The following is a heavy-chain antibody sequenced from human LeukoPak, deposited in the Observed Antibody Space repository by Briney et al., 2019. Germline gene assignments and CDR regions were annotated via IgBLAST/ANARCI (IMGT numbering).Heavy chain of an antibody. V-gene: IGHV3-23*01. CDR3: AKDRDHYGDPDAFDI. CDR1: GFTFSTYA. CDR2: IIGSGVRT. J-gene: IGHJ3*02. Sequence: TGGSLRLSCAASGFTFSTYAMSWVRQAPGKGLEWVSGIIGSGVRTYYADSVKGRFTFSRDNSKNTLFLQMNSLRAEDTAVYFCAKDRDHYGDPDAFDIWGQGTMVTASS. D-gene: IGHD4-17*01.